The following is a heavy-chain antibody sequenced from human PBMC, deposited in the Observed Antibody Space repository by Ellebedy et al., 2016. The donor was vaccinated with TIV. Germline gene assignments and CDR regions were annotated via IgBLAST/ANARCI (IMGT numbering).Heavy chain of an antibody. D-gene: IGHD4-23*01. CDR2: IYYSGSS. CDR3: ARHPALRGYHRGWGFDP. V-gene: IGHV4-39*01. CDR1: GASISSSSYY. Sequence: MPSETLSLTCTVSGASISSSSYYWGWIRQPPGKRLEWIGSIYYSGSSYYNPSLKSRVTVSVDTSNNQFSLTLSSVPAADTAVYYCARHPALRGYHRGWGFDPWGQGTLVTVSS. J-gene: IGHJ5*02.